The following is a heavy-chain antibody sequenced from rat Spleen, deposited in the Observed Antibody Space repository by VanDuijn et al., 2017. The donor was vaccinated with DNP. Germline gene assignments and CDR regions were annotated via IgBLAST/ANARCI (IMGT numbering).Heavy chain of an antibody. CDR3: TRGDILRSFDY. V-gene: IGHV3-1*01. Sequence: EVQLQESGPGLVKPSQPLSLTCSVTGSSITSNYWGWIREFPGNKIQYIGHISYSGTTNYNPSLKSRISITSDTSKNQFFLQVNSVTTDDTATYYCTRGDILRSFDYWGQGVMVTVSS. J-gene: IGHJ2*01. CDR1: GSSITSNY. D-gene: IGHD1-6*01. CDR2: ISYSGTT.